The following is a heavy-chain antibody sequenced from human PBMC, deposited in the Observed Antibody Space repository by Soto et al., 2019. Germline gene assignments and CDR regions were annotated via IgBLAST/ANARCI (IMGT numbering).Heavy chain of an antibody. J-gene: IGHJ6*02. CDR1: GGSISSYY. V-gene: IGHV4-59*01. CDR3: ARRVLVVTAIPYYGMDV. Sequence: SETLSLTCTVSGGSISSYYWSWIRQPPGKGLEWIGYIYFRGTTNYNPSLKSRVTMSADTSKNQFSLKLNSVTAADTAVYYCARRVLVVTAIPYYGMDVWGQGTTVTVSS. D-gene: IGHD2-21*02. CDR2: IYFRGTT.